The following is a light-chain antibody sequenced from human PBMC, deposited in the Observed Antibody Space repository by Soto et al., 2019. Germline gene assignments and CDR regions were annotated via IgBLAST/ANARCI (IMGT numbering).Light chain of an antibody. Sequence: DIPMTQSPSTLSASVGDRVTITCRASQSISSWLAWYHQKPGKAPNLLIYKTSSLKSGVQSRFSGSGSGTEFTLSISSLQADDFATYCCQHSRVFGHGTKVDVK. CDR2: KTS. V-gene: IGKV1-5*03. J-gene: IGKJ3*01. CDR3: QHSRV. CDR1: QSISSW.